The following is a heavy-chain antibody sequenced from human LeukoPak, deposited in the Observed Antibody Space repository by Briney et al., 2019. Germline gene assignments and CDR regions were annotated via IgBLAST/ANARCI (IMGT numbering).Heavy chain of an antibody. V-gene: IGHV3-20*04. J-gene: IGHJ4*02. D-gene: IGHD4-17*01. CDR1: GFTFDDYG. CDR3: ARDPNKAYGDQFDY. CDR2: INWNGGST. Sequence: PGGSLRLSCAASGFTFDDYGMSWVRQAPGKGLEWVSGINWNGGSTGYADSVKGRFTISRDNAKNSLYLQMNSLRAEDTALYYCARDPNKAYGDQFDYWGQGTLGTVSS.